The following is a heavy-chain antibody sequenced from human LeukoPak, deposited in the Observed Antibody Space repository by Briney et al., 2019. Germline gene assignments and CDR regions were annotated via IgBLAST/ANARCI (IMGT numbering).Heavy chain of an antibody. CDR2: ISGSSSYL. V-gene: IGHV3-21*01. CDR3: ASRKEQLVRNFDH. CDR1: GFTFSSYS. D-gene: IGHD6-6*01. Sequence: PGGSLRLSCAASGFTFSSYSMSWVRQTPGKGLEWVSSISGSSSYLKYADSVKGRFTISRDNAKKSLYLEMNSLRAEDTAVYYCASRKEQLVRNFDHWGQGTLVTVSS. J-gene: IGHJ4*02.